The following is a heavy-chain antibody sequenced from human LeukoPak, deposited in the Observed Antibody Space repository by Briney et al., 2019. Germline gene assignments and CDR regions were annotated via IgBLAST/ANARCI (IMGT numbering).Heavy chain of an antibody. CDR3: ARARRSGSGLDY. Sequence: GGSLRLSCAASGFTFSSYSMNWVRQAPGKGLEWVSVIYSGGSTYYADSVKGRFTISRDNSKNTLYLQMNSLRAEDTAVYYCARARRSGSGLDYWGQGPLVTVSS. D-gene: IGHD1-14*01. J-gene: IGHJ4*02. CDR2: IYSGGST. V-gene: IGHV3-53*01. CDR1: GFTFSSYS.